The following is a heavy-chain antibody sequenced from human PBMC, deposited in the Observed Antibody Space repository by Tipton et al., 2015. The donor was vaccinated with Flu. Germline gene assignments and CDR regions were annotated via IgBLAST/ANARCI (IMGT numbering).Heavy chain of an antibody. J-gene: IGHJ4*02. V-gene: IGHV4-61*02. CDR2: IHTTGST. CDR3: ARGLSSGWYSVGYLDY. Sequence: TLSLTCTVSGGSISSGSYYWNWIRQPAGKGLEWIGRIHTTGSTNCSPSLRSRVTVSVDTSKNQFSLKVTSVTAADTAVYYCARGLSSGWYSVGYLDYWGQGSLVTVSS. CDR1: GGSISSGSYY. D-gene: IGHD6-19*01.